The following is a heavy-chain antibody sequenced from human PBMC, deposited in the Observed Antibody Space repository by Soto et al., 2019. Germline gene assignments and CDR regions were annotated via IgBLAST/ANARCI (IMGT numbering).Heavy chain of an antibody. Sequence: PGGSLRLSCVASGFTLSNYATNWVRQAPGKGLEWVSGIGVRGGSTYYADSVKGRFTISRDHSKNTVYLEMNSLRVEGTAVYYCTKDAGSPVTVDNWGQGTLVTVSS. CDR3: TKDAGSPVTVDN. CDR1: GFTLSNYA. D-gene: IGHD4-17*01. CDR2: IGVRGGST. J-gene: IGHJ4*02. V-gene: IGHV3-23*01.